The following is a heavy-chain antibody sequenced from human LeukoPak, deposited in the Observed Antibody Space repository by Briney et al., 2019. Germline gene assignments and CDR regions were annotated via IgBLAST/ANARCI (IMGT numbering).Heavy chain of an antibody. CDR2: IYSDSST. CDR1: GFTVSSNY. Sequence: GGSLRLSCAASGFTVSSNYMSWVRQAPGKGLEWVSVIYSDSSTYYADSVKGRFTISRDNSKNTLYLQMNSLRAEDTAVYYCARDLRFLENKDYYYGMDVWGQGTTVTVSS. J-gene: IGHJ6*02. D-gene: IGHD3-3*01. V-gene: IGHV3-53*01. CDR3: ARDLRFLENKDYYYGMDV.